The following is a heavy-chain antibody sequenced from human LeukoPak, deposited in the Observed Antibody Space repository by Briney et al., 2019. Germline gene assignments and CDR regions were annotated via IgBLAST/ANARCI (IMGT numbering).Heavy chain of an antibody. Sequence: GGSLRLSCAASGFTFNDYTMNWVRQAPGKGLEWVAFISNSGAFKYYADSVKGRFTVSRDSAKNSVYLQMSGLKVEDTAVYYCARDLRPWVDPVPASHYFDPWGQGTQVTVSS. CDR2: ISNSGAFK. V-gene: IGHV3-21*01. J-gene: IGHJ5*02. D-gene: IGHD2-2*01. CDR3: ARDLRPWVDPVPASHYFDP. CDR1: GFTFNDYT.